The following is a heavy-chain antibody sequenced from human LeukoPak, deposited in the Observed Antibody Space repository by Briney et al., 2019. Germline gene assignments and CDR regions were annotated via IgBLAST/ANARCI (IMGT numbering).Heavy chain of an antibody. V-gene: IGHV3-30*04. J-gene: IGHJ4*02. D-gene: IGHD6-6*01. Sequence: GGSLTLSCAASGFTFSGYAVHWVRQAPGKGLEWVAAFSYGGSKQYYADSVKGRFTISRDNSKDTLYLQMNGLRPEDTALYYCATQIKYFSSPYIPCDHWGQGRRVTVSS. CDR3: ATQIKYFSSPYIPCDH. CDR1: GFTFSGYA. CDR2: FSYGGSKQ.